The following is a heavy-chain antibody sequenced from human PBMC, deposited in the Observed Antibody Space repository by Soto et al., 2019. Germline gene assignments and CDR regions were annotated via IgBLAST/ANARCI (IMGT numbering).Heavy chain of an antibody. CDR3: ARDLNTFIRKPLEY. Sequence: KFRASVKVSCKASGYTFSSYGISWVRQAPGQGLEWMGWISGYNGNTNYAQKFQGRVTMTTDISTSTAYMDLRSLRSDDTAVYFCARDLNTFIRKPLEYWGQGTLVTVSS. CDR2: ISGYNGNT. J-gene: IGHJ4*02. CDR1: GYTFSSYG. V-gene: IGHV1-18*01.